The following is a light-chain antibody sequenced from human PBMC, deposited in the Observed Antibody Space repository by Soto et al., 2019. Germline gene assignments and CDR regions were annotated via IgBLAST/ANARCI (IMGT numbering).Light chain of an antibody. CDR3: TTWDDSLNGWV. Sequence: QSVLTQPPSASGTPGQRVTISCSGSSSNIGSKTVNWYQQFPGTAPKLLIQSNNQRPSGVPDRFSGSKSGTSASLAISGLQFEDEADYYCTTWDDSLNGWVFGGGTKVTVL. CDR1: SSNIGSKT. J-gene: IGLJ3*02. CDR2: SNN. V-gene: IGLV1-44*01.